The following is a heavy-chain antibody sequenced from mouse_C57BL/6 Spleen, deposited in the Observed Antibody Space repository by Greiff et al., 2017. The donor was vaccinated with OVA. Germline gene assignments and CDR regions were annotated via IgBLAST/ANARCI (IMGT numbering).Heavy chain of an antibody. Sequence: EVQRVESGGGLVKPGGSLKLSCAASGFTFSDYGMHWVRQAPEKGLEWVAYISSGSSTIYYADTVKGRFTISRDNAKNTLFLQMTSLRSEDTAMYYCARPFYYGSSYGYFDVWGTGTTVTVSS. J-gene: IGHJ1*03. CDR1: GFTFSDYG. V-gene: IGHV5-17*01. CDR3: ARPFYYGSSYGYFDV. D-gene: IGHD1-1*01. CDR2: ISSGSSTI.